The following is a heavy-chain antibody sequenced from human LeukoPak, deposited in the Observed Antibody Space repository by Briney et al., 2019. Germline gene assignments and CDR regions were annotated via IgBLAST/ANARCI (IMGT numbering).Heavy chain of an antibody. CDR2: INHSGST. CDR1: GGSFSGYY. V-gene: IGHV4-34*01. J-gene: IGHJ4*02. D-gene: IGHD6-19*01. Sequence: SETLSLTCAVYGGSFSGYYWSWIRQPPGKGLEWIGEINHSGSTNYNPSLKSRVTISVDTSKNQFSLKLSSVTAADTAVYYCARRRYSSGWYARGSTDYWGQGTLVTVFS. CDR3: ARRRYSSGWYARGSTDY.